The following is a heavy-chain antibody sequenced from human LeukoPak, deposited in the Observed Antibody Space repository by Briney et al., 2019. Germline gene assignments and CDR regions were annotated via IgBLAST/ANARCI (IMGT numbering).Heavy chain of an antibody. CDR3: SGSGSLPTTYYYYMDV. D-gene: IGHD3-22*01. V-gene: IGHV3-30*02. J-gene: IGHJ6*03. CDR2: IRYDGSNK. Sequence: PGGSLRLSCAASGFTFSSYVMHWVRQAPGKGLEWVSFIRYDGSNKYYADSVKGGFTISRDNSKNTLYLQMNSLRAEDTAVYYCSGSGSLPTTYYYYMDVWGKGTTVTVSS. CDR1: GFTFSSYV.